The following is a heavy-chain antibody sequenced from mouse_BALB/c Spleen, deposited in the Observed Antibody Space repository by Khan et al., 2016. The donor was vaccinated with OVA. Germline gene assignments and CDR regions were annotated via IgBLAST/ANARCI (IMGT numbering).Heavy chain of an antibody. CDR2: ISSGGHYT. D-gene: IGHD1-1*01. V-gene: IGHV5-6*01. CDR1: GFTFSTYG. J-gene: IGHJ3*01. CDR3: ARLAYYYNSEGLAY. Sequence: EVELVESGGDLVKPGGSLKLSCAASGFTFSTYGMSWVRQTPDKRLEWVATISSGGHYTYYPDSVKGRFTITRDNAKNSLYLQMTSLKSEDTAIYYCARLAYYYNSEGLAYWGQGTLVTVSA.